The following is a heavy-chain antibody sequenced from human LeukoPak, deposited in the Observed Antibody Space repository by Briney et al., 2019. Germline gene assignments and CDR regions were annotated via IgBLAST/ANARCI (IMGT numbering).Heavy chain of an antibody. Sequence: PSQTLSLTCTVSGGSISRYYWSCIPHPPGKGLEWMGYIYTSGSTTYNASLKSRDTISVDTSKNQFSLKLSSVPAADTAVYYCARHGVYDFWSGPWGQGTLVTVSS. CDR1: GGSISRYY. D-gene: IGHD3-3*01. CDR3: ARHGVYDFWSGP. V-gene: IGHV4-4*09. CDR2: IYTSGST. J-gene: IGHJ5*02.